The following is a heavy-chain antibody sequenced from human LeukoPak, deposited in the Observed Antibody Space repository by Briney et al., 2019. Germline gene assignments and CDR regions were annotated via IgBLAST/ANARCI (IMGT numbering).Heavy chain of an antibody. V-gene: IGHV3-23*01. D-gene: IGHD6-19*01. CDR1: GFTFSSYA. CDR2: ISGSGGST. J-gene: IGHJ4*02. CDR3: AKRRSVAGHSNYYFDY. Sequence: GGSLRLSCAASGFTFSSYAMSWVRQAPGKGLEWVSAISGSGGSTYYADSVKGRFTISRDNSKNTLYLQMNSLRAEDTAVYYCAKRRSVAGHSNYYFDYWGQGTLVTVSS.